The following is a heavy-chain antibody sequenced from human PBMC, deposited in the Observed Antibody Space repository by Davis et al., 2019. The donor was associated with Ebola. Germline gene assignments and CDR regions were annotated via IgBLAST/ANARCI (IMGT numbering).Heavy chain of an antibody. CDR1: GFTFDDYA. Sequence: GGSLRLSCAASGFTFDDYAMHWVRQAPGKGLEWVSGISWNSGSIGYADSVKGRFTISRDNAKNSLYLQMNSLRAEDTAVYYCAKDQYSSGWYGYWGQGTLVTVSS. J-gene: IGHJ4*02. V-gene: IGHV3-9*01. CDR3: AKDQYSSGWYGY. CDR2: ISWNSGSI. D-gene: IGHD6-19*01.